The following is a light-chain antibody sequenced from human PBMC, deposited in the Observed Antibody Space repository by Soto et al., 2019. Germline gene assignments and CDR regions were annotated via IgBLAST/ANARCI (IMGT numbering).Light chain of an antibody. CDR2: GAS. CDR3: QQYNNWPRT. CDR1: QSVSRN. J-gene: IGKJ1*01. Sequence: EIVMTQSPATLPVSPGERATLSCRASQSVSRNLAWYQQKPGQAPRLLIYGASTRATGIPARFSGRGSGTEFTLTISSLQSEDFVIYYCQQYNNWPRTFGQGTKVDIK. V-gene: IGKV3-15*01.